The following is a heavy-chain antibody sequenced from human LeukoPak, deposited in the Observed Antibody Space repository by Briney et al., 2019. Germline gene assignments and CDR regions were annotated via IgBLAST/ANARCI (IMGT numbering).Heavy chain of an antibody. CDR1: GFTFSSYE. V-gene: IGHV3-48*03. CDR3: ASSPAYYCDSSGYYYPTKNWFDP. CDR2: ISSSGSTI. J-gene: IGHJ5*02. D-gene: IGHD3-22*01. Sequence: GGSLRLSCAASGFTFSSYEMNWVRQAPGKGLEWVSYISSSGSTIYYADSVKGRFTISRDNAKNSLYLQMNSLRAEDTAVYYCASSPAYYCDSSGYYYPTKNWFDPWGQGTLVTVSS.